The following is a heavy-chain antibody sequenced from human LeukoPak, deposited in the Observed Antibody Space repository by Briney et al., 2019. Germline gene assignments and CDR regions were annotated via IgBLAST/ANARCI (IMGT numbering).Heavy chain of an antibody. D-gene: IGHD3-10*02. J-gene: IGHJ5*02. CDR2: IIQDGSEK. V-gene: IGHV3-7*04. CDR1: GCTFSSYC. CDR3: AGGDYFCSGSGRRHWSDP. Sequence: GGSLRLSCAASGCTFSSYCMSWVRQAPGKGLEWVANIIQDGSEKYYADSVKGRFTISRDNAKNSLYLQMNSLSAEDTAVYYCAGGDYFCSGSGRRHWSDPWGKETLLTVSP.